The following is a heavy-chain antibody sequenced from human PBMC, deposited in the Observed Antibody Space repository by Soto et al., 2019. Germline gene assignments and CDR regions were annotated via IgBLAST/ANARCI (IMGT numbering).Heavy chain of an antibody. D-gene: IGHD2-15*01. J-gene: IGHJ6*02. Sequence: GGSLRLSCAASGFTFSSYAMHWVRQAPGKGLEWVAVISYDGSNKYYADSVKGRFTISRDNSKNTLYLQMNSLRAEDTAVYYCARVPTLPEINYYYYYGMDVWGQGTTVTVSS. CDR2: ISYDGSNK. CDR1: GFTFSSYA. V-gene: IGHV3-30-3*01. CDR3: ARVPTLPEINYYYYYGMDV.